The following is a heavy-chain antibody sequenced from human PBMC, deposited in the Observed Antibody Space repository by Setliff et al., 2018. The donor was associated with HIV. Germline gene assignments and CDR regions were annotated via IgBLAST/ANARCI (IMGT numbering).Heavy chain of an antibody. CDR3: ARGRWVTMVRGVIITRPNFDY. CDR1: GGSFSGYY. Sequence: SETLSLTCAVYGGSFSGYYWSWIRQPPGKGLEWIGEINHSGSTIYNPSLKSRVTISVDTSKNQFSLKLSSVTAADTAVYYCARGRWVTMVRGVIITRPNFDYWGQGTPVTVSS. D-gene: IGHD3-10*01. V-gene: IGHV4-34*01. CDR2: INHSGST. J-gene: IGHJ4*02.